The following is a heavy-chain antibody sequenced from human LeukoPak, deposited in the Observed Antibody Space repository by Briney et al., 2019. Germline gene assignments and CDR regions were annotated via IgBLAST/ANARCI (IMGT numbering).Heavy chain of an antibody. V-gene: IGHV1-46*01. CDR2: IYPRDGST. J-gene: IGHJ4*02. CDR1: GYTFTSNY. CDR3: ARDQEGFDY. Sequence: ASVKVSCKASGYTFTSNYIHWVRQAPGQGLEWMGMIYPRDGSTSYAQEFQGRVTVTRDTSTSTVHMELSGLRSEDTAVYYCARDQEGFDYWGQGTLVTVSS.